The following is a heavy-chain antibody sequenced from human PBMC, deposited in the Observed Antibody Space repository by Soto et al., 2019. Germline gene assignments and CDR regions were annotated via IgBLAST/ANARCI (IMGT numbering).Heavy chain of an antibody. CDR3: ARVVLYSTSGVRRFDP. D-gene: IGHD6-6*01. CDR1: GYTFNSYG. V-gene: IGHV1-18*01. CDR2: LNTYNGNT. Sequence: QVQLVQSGGEVKKPGASVRVSCKASGYTFNSYGISWVRQAPGQGLEWMGLLNTYNGNTNYAQKFQGRVSMTTDTSTSTAYLEPRSLGSDDTAVYYCARVVLYSTSGVRRFDPWGQGTLVTFSS. J-gene: IGHJ5*02.